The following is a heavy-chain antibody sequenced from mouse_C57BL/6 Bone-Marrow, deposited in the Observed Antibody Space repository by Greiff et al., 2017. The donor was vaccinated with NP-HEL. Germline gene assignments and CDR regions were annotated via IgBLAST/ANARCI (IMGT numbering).Heavy chain of an antibody. CDR2: IWTGGGT. J-gene: IGHJ1*03. Sequence: VMLVESGPGLVAPSQSLSITCTVSGFSLTSYAISWVRQPPGKGLEWLGVIWTGGGTNYNSALKSRLSISKDNSKSQVFLKMNSLQTDDTARYYCARNRDGYYVGYFDVWGTGTTVTVSS. V-gene: IGHV2-9-1*01. CDR1: GFSLTSYA. D-gene: IGHD2-3*01. CDR3: ARNRDGYYVGYFDV.